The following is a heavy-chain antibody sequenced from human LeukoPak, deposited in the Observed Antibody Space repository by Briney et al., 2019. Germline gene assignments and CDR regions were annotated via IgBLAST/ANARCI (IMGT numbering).Heavy chain of an antibody. CDR1: GYTFTGYY. D-gene: IGHD3-22*01. J-gene: IGHJ4*02. V-gene: IGHV1-2*02. CDR3: ARVHYYDSSGYYYVDYFDY. CDR2: INPNSGGT. Sequence: ASVKVSCKASGYTFTGYYMHWVRQAPGQGLEWMGRINPNSGGTNYAQKFQGRVTMTRDTSISTAYMELSRLRSDDTAVYYCARVHYYDSSGYYYVDYFDYWGQGTLVTVSS.